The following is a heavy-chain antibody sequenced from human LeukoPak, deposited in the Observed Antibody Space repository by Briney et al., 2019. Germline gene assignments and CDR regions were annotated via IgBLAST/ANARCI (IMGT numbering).Heavy chain of an antibody. CDR3: ARRPGHTWDMGNWFDP. CDR2: ISYNGIT. Sequence: SETLSLTCSVTGDSIRTNNYFWGWIRQPPGMGLEWIGSISYNGITYYNPSLKSRASVSVDTSKNQFSLNLNSVTAADTAIYYCARRPGHTWDMGNWFDPWGQGTLVTVSS. V-gene: IGHV4-39*01. CDR1: GDSIRTNNYF. J-gene: IGHJ5*02. D-gene: IGHD1-26*01.